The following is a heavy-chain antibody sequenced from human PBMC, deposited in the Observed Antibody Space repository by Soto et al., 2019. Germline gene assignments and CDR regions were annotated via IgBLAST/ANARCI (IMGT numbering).Heavy chain of an antibody. CDR1: GGSISSSSYY. CDR2: IFHTGGT. D-gene: IGHD1-26*01. CDR3: ARRRIVVTTNFDY. J-gene: IGHJ4*02. Sequence: SETLSLTCNVSGGSISSSSYYWGWIRQPPGKGLEWIGNIFHTGGTYYNPSLKSRVTISVDTSKNQFSLKLSSVTATDTAVYYCARRRIVVTTNFDYWGQGTLVTVPQ. V-gene: IGHV4-39*01.